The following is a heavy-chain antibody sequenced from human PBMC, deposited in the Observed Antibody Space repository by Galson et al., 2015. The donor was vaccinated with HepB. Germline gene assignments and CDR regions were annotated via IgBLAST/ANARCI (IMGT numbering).Heavy chain of an antibody. CDR3: AKDSRRRGVRIAAADYLDY. J-gene: IGHJ4*02. Sequence: SLRLSCAASGFTFSSYAMSWVRQAPGKGLEWVSAISGSGGSTYYADSVKGRFTTSRDNSKNTLYLQMNSLRAEDTAVYYCAKDSRRRGVRIAAADYLDYWGQGTLVTVSS. CDR2: ISGSGGST. CDR1: GFTFSSYA. D-gene: IGHD6-13*01. V-gene: IGHV3-23*01.